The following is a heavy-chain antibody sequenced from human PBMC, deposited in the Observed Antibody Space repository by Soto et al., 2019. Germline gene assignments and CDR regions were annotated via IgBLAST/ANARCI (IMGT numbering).Heavy chain of an antibody. Sequence: QVQLVESGGGVVQPGRSLRLSCAASGFTFRRNGMHWVRQAPGKGLEWVALIWNDGSNEFYAGSVKGRFTISRDNSKNTLYRQMNSLRAEDTAVYYCARDGINWGFDYWGQGTLVTVSS. CDR2: IWNDGSNE. D-gene: IGHD7-27*01. CDR3: ARDGINWGFDY. V-gene: IGHV3-33*01. J-gene: IGHJ4*02. CDR1: GFTFRRNG.